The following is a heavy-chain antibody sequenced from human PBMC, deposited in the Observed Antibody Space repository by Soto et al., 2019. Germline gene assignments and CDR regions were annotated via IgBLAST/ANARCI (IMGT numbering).Heavy chain of an antibody. CDR3: ARLRGVHGYGEYAEYFQH. Sequence: QLQLQESGPGLVKPSETLSLTCTVSGGSISSSSYYWGWIRQPPGKGLEWIGSIYYSGSTYYNPSLQTRVVIAVDTSKNQFYLKLSSVTGADTAVYYCARLRGVHGYGEYAEYFQHWGQGTLVTVSS. V-gene: IGHV4-39*01. D-gene: IGHD4-17*01. CDR1: GGSISSSSYY. J-gene: IGHJ1*01. CDR2: IYYSGST.